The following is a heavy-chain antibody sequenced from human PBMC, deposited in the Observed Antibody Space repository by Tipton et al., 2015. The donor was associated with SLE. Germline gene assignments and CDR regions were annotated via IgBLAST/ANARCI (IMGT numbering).Heavy chain of an antibody. CDR2: ISASSGTK. J-gene: IGHJ4*02. Sequence: SLRLSCAASGFTLSNHGMNWVRQAPGKGLEWVSYISASSGTKIYADSVQGRFTVSRDNAKNALYLQMNSLRAADTAVYYCARHGYDSGFDFWGQGTPVTVSS. D-gene: IGHD3-22*01. CDR1: GFTLSNHG. V-gene: IGHV3-48*01. CDR3: ARHGYDSGFDF.